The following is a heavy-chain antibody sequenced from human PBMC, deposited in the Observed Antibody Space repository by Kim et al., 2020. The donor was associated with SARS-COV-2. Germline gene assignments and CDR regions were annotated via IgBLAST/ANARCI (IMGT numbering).Heavy chain of an antibody. CDR3: ARHWGSSWSGTGDWFDP. D-gene: IGHD6-13*01. Sequence: SETLSLTCTVSGGSISSSSYYWGWIRQPPGKGLEWIGSIYYSGSTYYNPSRKSRVTISVDTSKNQFSLKLSSVTAADTAVYYCARHWGSSWSGTGDWFDPWGQGTLVTVSS. V-gene: IGHV4-39*01. CDR1: GGSISSSSYY. J-gene: IGHJ5*02. CDR2: IYYSGST.